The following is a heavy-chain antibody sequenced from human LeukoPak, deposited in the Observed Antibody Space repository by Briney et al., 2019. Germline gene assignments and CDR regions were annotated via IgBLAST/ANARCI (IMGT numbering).Heavy chain of an antibody. CDR3: ARDSGTTGEVKFDP. J-gene: IGHJ5*02. D-gene: IGHD3-10*01. V-gene: IGHV4-61*02. Sequence: SQTLSLTCTVSGGSINSGSYYWSRVRQPAGKGLEWIGRIYSSGTDYNPPLKSRLTMSAYTSRNQVSLTLSSVSAADTAVYYCARDSGTTGEVKFDPWGQGTLVTVSS. CDR2: IYSSGT. CDR1: GGSINSGSYY.